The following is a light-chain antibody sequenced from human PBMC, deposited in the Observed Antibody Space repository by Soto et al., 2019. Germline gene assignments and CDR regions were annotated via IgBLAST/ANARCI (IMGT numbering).Light chain of an antibody. CDR2: GNS. CDR3: KSYDSILSGYVV. CDR1: SSNIGAGYD. V-gene: IGLV1-40*01. Sequence: QSVLTQPPSVSGAPGQRVTISCTGSSSNIGAGYDVHWYQQLPGTAPKLLSYGNSNRPSGVPDRCSGSNSGTSASLAITGLQAADEADYYCKSYDSILSGYVVFGGRTKLTVL. J-gene: IGLJ2*01.